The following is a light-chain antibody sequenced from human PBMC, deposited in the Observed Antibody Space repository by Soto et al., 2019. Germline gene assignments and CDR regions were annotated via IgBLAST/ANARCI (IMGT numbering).Light chain of an antibody. Sequence: QTVVTQEPSFSVSPGGTVTLTCGLSSGSVSTSYYPSWYQQTPGQAPRTLIYNTKTRSSGVPDRFSGSILENKAALTITGAQADDESDYYCLLYMGNGIAVFGGGTKLTVL. J-gene: IGLJ2*01. CDR3: LLYMGNGIAV. CDR2: NTK. CDR1: SGSVSTSYY. V-gene: IGLV8-61*01.